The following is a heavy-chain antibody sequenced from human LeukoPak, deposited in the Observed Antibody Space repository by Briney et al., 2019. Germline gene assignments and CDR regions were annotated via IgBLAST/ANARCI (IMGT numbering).Heavy chain of an antibody. CDR3: ARDPVWTVTIAY. J-gene: IGHJ4*02. CDR1: GGTFSSYA. CDR2: IIPIFGTA. D-gene: IGHD4-11*01. Sequence: ASVKVSCKASGGTFSSYAISWVRQAPGQGLEWMGRIIPIFGTANYAQKFQGRVTITTDESTSTAYMELSSLRSEDTAVYYCARDPVWTVTIAYWGQGTLVTVSS. V-gene: IGHV1-69*05.